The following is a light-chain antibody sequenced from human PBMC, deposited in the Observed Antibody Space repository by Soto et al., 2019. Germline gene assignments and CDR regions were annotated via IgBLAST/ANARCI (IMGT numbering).Light chain of an antibody. CDR3: GAWDNSLSAWV. J-gene: IGLJ3*02. CDR1: TSNIGSTY. V-gene: IGLV1-51*02. Sequence: QSVLTQPPSVSAAPGQKVTISCSGSTSNIGSTYVSWYQQLPGTAPKLLIYENNKRPSGIPDRFSGSKSGTSATLGITGLQTGDEADYYCGAWDNSLSAWVFGGGTKLTVL. CDR2: ENN.